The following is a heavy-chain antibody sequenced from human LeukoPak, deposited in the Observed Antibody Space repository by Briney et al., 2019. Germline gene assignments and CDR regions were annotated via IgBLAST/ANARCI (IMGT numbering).Heavy chain of an antibody. CDR2: ISGSGGST. CDR3: ARAWPATMIHPGDYYGMDV. Sequence: PGGSLRLSCAAPGFTFSSYAMSWVRQAPGKGLEWVSAISGSGGSTYYADSVKGRFTISRDNAKNTLYLQMNSLRAEDTAVYYCARAWPATMIHPGDYYGMDVWGQGTTVTVSS. J-gene: IGHJ6*02. D-gene: IGHD3-22*01. V-gene: IGHV3-23*01. CDR1: GFTFSSYA.